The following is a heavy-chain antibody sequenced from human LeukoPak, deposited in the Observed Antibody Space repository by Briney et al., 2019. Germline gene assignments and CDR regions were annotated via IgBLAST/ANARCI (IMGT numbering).Heavy chain of an antibody. CDR3: ASSARWGYFDY. D-gene: IGHD3-16*01. V-gene: IGHV1-69*13. Sequence: GASVKVSCKASGGTFSSYAISWVRQAPGQGLEWMGGIIPIFGTANHAQKFQGRVTITADESTSTAYMELSSLRSEDTAVYYCASSARWGYFDYWGQGTLVTVSS. J-gene: IGHJ4*02. CDR2: IIPIFGTA. CDR1: GGTFSSYA.